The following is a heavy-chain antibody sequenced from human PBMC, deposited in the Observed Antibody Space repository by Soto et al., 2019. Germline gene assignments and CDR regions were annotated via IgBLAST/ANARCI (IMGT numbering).Heavy chain of an antibody. CDR1: GFTFSSYA. J-gene: IGHJ4*02. CDR3: ARRGSGSYYGY. D-gene: IGHD1-26*01. V-gene: IGHV3-23*01. Sequence: EVQLLESGGGLVQPGGSLRLSCAASGFTFSSYAMRWVRQAPVKGLEWVSAISGSGDSTYYADSVKGRFTISRDNSKNTLYLQMNSLRAEGTAVYYCARRGSGSYYGYWGQGTLVTVSS. CDR2: ISGSGDST.